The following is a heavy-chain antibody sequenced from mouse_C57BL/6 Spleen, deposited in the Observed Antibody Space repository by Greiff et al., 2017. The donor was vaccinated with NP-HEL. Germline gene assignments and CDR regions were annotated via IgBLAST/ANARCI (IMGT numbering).Heavy chain of an antibody. Sequence: VQLQQSGPELVKPGASVKISCKASGYAFSSSWMNWVKQRPGKGLEWIGRIYPGDGNTNYNGKFKGKATLTADKSSSTAYMQLSSLTSEDSAVYFCSNKYDSSCDWYFDVWGTGTTVTVSS. D-gene: IGHD1-1*01. CDR1: GYAFSSSW. V-gene: IGHV1-82*01. J-gene: IGHJ1*03. CDR2: IYPGDGNT. CDR3: SNKYDSSCDWYFDV.